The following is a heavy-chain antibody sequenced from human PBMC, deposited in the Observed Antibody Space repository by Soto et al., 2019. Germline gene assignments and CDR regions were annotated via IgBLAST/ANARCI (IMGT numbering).Heavy chain of an antibody. D-gene: IGHD5-18*01. CDR1: GGSISSGGYY. Sequence: SETLSLTCTVSGGSISSGGYYWSWIRQHPGKGLEWIGYIYYSGSTYYNPSLKSRVTISVDTSKNQFSLKLSSVTAADTAVYYCAREYVQLWSDPRHYYYYMDVWGKGTTVTVSS. J-gene: IGHJ6*03. V-gene: IGHV4-31*03. CDR2: IYYSGST. CDR3: AREYVQLWSDPRHYYYYMDV.